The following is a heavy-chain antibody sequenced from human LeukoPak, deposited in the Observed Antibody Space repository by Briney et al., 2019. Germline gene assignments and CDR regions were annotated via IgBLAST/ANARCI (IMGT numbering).Heavy chain of an antibody. Sequence: PGGSLRLSCAASGFTFSSYAIHWVRQAPGKGLEWVAVLSYDGSYKYYTDSVKGRFTISRDNSKNTLYLQMNSLRPEDTAVYYCARDFGAVAGTVDYWGQGTLVTVSS. J-gene: IGHJ4*02. CDR2: LSYDGSYK. D-gene: IGHD6-19*01. V-gene: IGHV3-30*04. CDR1: GFTFSSYA. CDR3: ARDFGAVAGTVDY.